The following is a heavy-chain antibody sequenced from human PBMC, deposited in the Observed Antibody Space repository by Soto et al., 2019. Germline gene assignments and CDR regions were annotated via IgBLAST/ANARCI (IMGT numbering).Heavy chain of an antibody. CDR3: ARGNDFWSGSYPYGMDV. D-gene: IGHD3-3*01. J-gene: IGHJ6*02. V-gene: IGHV1-69*13. CDR2: IIPIFGTA. Sequence: GASVKVSCKASGGTFSSYAISWVRQAPGQGLEWMGGIIPIFGTANYAQKFQGRVTITADESTSTAYMELSSLRSEDTAVYYCARGNDFWSGSYPYGMDVWGQGTTVTVPS. CDR1: GGTFSSYA.